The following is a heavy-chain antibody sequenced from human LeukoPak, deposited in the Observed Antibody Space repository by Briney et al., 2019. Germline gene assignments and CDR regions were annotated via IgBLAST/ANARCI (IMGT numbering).Heavy chain of an antibody. CDR3: ATRNYYDRRAFYYYYFDY. V-gene: IGHV3-21*04. CDR1: GFTFSSYS. J-gene: IGHJ4*02. D-gene: IGHD3-22*01. Sequence: GGSLILSCAASGFTFSSYSMNWVRQAPGKGLEWVSSISSGSSYIYYADSVKGRFTISRDNAKNSLYLQMNSLRAEDTAIYYCATRNYYDRRAFYYYYFDYWGQGILVSVSS. CDR2: ISSGSSYI.